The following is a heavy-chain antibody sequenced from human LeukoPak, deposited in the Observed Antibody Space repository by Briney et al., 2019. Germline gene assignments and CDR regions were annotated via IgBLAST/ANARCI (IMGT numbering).Heavy chain of an antibody. CDR1: GFTFDDYA. D-gene: IGHD4-23*01. CDR2: LSWNGGTI. CDR3: AKGRSPRPNYGGNSVDY. Sequence: GRSLRLSCAASGFTFDDYAMHWVRQAPGKGLEWVSDLSWNGGTIGYADSLKGRFSISRDNAKNTLYLQMNSLRPEDTALYYCAKGRSPRPNYGGNSVDYWGQGTLVTVSS. J-gene: IGHJ4*02. V-gene: IGHV3-9*01.